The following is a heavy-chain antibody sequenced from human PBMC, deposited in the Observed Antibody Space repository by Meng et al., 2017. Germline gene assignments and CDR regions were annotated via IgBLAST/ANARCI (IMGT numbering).Heavy chain of an antibody. V-gene: IGHV3-7*01. J-gene: IGHJ4*02. Sequence: GGSLRLSCAASGFTFSGYWMSWIRHVPGKGLEWVANIKEDGSEKYHVDSVKGRFTISRDNAKNSLFLQMNSLRAEDTAVYYCTSNYDFFFWGQGTLVTVSS. CDR2: IKEDGSEK. CDR1: GFTFSGYW. D-gene: IGHD3-3*01. CDR3: TSNYDFFF.